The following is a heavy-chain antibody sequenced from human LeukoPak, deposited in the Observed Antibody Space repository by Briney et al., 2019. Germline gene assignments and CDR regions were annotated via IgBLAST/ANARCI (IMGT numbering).Heavy chain of an antibody. V-gene: IGHV3-7*01. Sequence: GGSLRLSCAASGFTFSNYWMSWVRQAPGQGLEWVTNIKQDGSEKYYVDSVEGRFTISRDNAKNSLYLQMNGLRAEDTAVYYCTRDWLTGVDYFDYWGQGTLVTVSS. J-gene: IGHJ4*02. CDR2: IKQDGSEK. CDR3: TRDWLTGVDYFDY. D-gene: IGHD7-27*01. CDR1: GFTFSNYW.